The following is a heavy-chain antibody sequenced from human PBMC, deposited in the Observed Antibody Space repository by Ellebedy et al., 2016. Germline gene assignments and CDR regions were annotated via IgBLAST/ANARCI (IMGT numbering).Heavy chain of an antibody. CDR3: ARPYSSGWYY. CDR1: GGSISSSSYY. Sequence: SETLSLTCTVSGGSISSSSYYWGWIRQPPGKGLEWIGSIYYNGSPYYNPSLKSRVTISGDTSKNQFSLKLSSVTAADTAVYYCARPYSSGWYYWGQGTLVTVSS. D-gene: IGHD6-19*01. CDR2: IYYNGSP. J-gene: IGHJ4*02. V-gene: IGHV4-39*01.